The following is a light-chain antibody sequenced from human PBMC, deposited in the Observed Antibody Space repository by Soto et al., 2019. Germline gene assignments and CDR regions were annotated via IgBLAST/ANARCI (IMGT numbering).Light chain of an antibody. V-gene: IGKV3-20*01. CDR3: QQYGSSPRT. CDR1: QSVSSTY. J-gene: IGKJ1*01. CDR2: GAS. Sequence: EIVLTQSPGTLSLSPGERATLSCRASQSVSSTYLAWYQQRPGQAPRLLIYGASSRATGIPERFSGSGSGTDFTLTIRRQEPEDFAVYYCQQYGSSPRTFGQGTKVEIK.